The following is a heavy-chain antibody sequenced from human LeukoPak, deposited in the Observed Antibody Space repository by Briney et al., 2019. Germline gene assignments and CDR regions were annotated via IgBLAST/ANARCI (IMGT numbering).Heavy chain of an antibody. D-gene: IGHD2-2*01. J-gene: IGHJ6*02. V-gene: IGHV3-23*01. CDR2: ISDSGHST. Sequence: PGGSLRLSCAASGFTFNNYAMSWVRQAPGKGLEWVSAISDSGHSTYYADSVKGRFTISRDNSKNTLYLQMNSLRAEDTAVYYCAKDLSLSFCTSSSCPKYYYGMDVWGQGTTVTVSS. CDR3: AKDLSLSFCTSSSCPKYYYGMDV. CDR1: GFTFNNYA.